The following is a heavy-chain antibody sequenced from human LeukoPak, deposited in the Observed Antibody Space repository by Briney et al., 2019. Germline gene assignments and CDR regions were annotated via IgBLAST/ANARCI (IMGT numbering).Heavy chain of an antibody. CDR2: IYYSGST. Sequence: PSETLSLTCTVSGGSISSYYWSWIRQPPGKGLEWIGYIYYSGSTNYNPSLKSRVTISADRSKNRFSLKLNSVTAADTAVYSSARQARGVHFDYWGQGTLVTVSS. CDR3: ARQARGVHFDY. CDR1: GGSISSYY. J-gene: IGHJ4*02. V-gene: IGHV4-59*08. D-gene: IGHD3-10*01.